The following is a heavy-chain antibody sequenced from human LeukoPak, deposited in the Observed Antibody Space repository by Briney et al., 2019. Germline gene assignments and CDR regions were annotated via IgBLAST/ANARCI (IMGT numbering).Heavy chain of an antibody. CDR3: ARRRYYDSSGYRDAFDI. CDR2: INRSGST. J-gene: IGHJ3*02. D-gene: IGHD3-22*01. CDR1: GVSFSGYY. V-gene: IGHV4-34*01. Sequence: SETLSLTCAVYGVSFSGYYWSWIRQPPGKGLEWIGEINRSGSTNYNPSLKSRVTISVDTSKNQFSLKLSSVTAADTAVYYCARRRYYDSSGYRDAFDIWGQGTMVTVSS.